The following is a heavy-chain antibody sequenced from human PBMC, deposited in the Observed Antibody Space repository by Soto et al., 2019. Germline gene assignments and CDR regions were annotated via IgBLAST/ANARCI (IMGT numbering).Heavy chain of an antibody. CDR1: GGSISSGDSY. CDR2: IYYSGNT. CDR3: AAEGFPPGGMYF. D-gene: IGHD3-16*01. Sequence: SETLSLTCTVSGGSISSGDSYWSWIRQPPVKGLESIGYIYYSGNTYYNPPLKSRDTISVDTSKNQFSLKLSSVTAADKAVYYSAAEGFPPGGMYFWGQGTTV. J-gene: IGHJ6*02. V-gene: IGHV4-30-4*01.